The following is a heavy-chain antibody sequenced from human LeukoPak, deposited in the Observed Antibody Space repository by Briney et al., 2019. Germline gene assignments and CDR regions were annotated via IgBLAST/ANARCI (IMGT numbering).Heavy chain of an antibody. Sequence: NPSETLSLTCTVSGGSISSSSYYWGWIRQPPGKGLEWIGSIYYSGSTYYNPSLKSRVTISVDTSKNQFSLKLSSVTAADTAVYYCARAPSYGYLNWFAPGGQGPLVTVSS. CDR3: ARAPSYGYLNWFAP. CDR1: GGSISSSSYY. D-gene: IGHD5-18*01. CDR2: IYYSGST. J-gene: IGHJ5*02. V-gene: IGHV4-39*07.